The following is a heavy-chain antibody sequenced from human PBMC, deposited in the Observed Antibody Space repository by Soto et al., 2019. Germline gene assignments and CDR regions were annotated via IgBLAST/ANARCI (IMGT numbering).Heavy chain of an antibody. V-gene: IGHV3-15*01. Sequence: GGSLRLSCAASGFTFSNAWMSWVRQAPGKGLEWVGRIKSKTDGGTTDYAAPVKGRFTISRDDSKNTLYLQMNSLKTEDTAVYYCTTAPWGVGAKTDAFDIWVHGTMATASS. CDR3: TTAPWGVGAKTDAFDI. CDR2: IKSKTDGGTT. J-gene: IGHJ3*02. CDR1: GFTFSNAW. D-gene: IGHD3-16*01.